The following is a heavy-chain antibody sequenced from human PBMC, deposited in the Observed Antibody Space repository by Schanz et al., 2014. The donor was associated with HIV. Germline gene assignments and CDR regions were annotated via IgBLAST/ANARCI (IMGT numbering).Heavy chain of an antibody. D-gene: IGHD3-3*02. CDR2: IIPIFGTA. V-gene: IGHV1-69*01. CDR3: ARAAFSSEYYYGMDV. J-gene: IGHJ6*02. CDR1: GGTFSIYA. Sequence: QVQLAQSGAQVRKPGASVKVSCEASGGTFSIYAISWVRQAPGQGLEWMGGIIPIFGTANYAQKFQGRVTIIADESTSTAYMELSSLRSADTAVYFCARAAFSSEYYYGMDVWGQGTTVTVSS.